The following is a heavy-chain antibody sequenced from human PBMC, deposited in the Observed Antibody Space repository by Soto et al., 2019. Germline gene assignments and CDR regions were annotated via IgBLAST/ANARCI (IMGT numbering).Heavy chain of an antibody. CDR3: ALYSSSSYYYYGMDV. V-gene: IGHV3-23*01. J-gene: IGHJ6*02. Sequence: GGSLRLSCAASGFTFSSYAMSWVRQAPGKGLEWVSAISGSGGSTYYADSVKGRFTISRDNSKNTLYLQMNSLRAEDTAVYYCALYSSSSYYYYGMDVWGQGTTVTVSS. D-gene: IGHD6-6*01. CDR1: GFTFSSYA. CDR2: ISGSGGST.